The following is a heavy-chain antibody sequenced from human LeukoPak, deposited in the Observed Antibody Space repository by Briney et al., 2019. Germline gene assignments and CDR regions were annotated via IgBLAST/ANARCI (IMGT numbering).Heavy chain of an antibody. J-gene: IGHJ1*01. CDR3: VSGSSGWLYFQH. V-gene: IGHV4-31*03. D-gene: IGHD6-19*01. Sequence: SETLSLTCTVSGGSISSGGYYWSWIRQHPGKGLEWIGYIYYSGSTYYNPSLKRRVTISVDTSKNQFSLKLSSVTAADTAVYYCVSGSSGWLYFQHWGQGTLVTVSS. CDR1: GGSISSGGYY. CDR2: IYYSGST.